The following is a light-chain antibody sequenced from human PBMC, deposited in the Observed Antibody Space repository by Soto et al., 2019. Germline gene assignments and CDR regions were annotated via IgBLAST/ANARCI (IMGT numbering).Light chain of an antibody. V-gene: IGKV2-24*01. CDR1: QSLVHSDGDTY. Sequence: DIVMTQTPLSSPVTLGQPASISCRSSQSLVHSDGDTYLSWLQQRPGQPPRLLIYKISTRFSGVPDRCSGSGAGTDFTLKISRVEAEDVGFYYCMQATQFPYTFGQGTKLEIK. CDR3: MQATQFPYT. CDR2: KIS. J-gene: IGKJ2*01.